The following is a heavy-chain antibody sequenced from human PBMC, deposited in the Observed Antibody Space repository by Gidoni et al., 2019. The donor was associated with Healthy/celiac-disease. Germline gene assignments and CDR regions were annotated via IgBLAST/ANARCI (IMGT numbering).Heavy chain of an antibody. CDR3: SRTHDIVVVPAAILLPPGWFDP. D-gene: IGHD2-2*01. CDR1: GGSISSGGYY. V-gene: IGHV4-31*03. Sequence: QVQLQESGPGLVKPAQTLSLTCTVSGGSISSGGYYWSWSRQHPGKGREWIGYSYYSGSTYDTPYLKSRVTISVDTSKNQFSRKLSSVTAADTAVYYCSRTHDIVVVPAAILLPPGWFDPWGQGTLVTVSS. CDR2: SYYSGST. J-gene: IGHJ5*02.